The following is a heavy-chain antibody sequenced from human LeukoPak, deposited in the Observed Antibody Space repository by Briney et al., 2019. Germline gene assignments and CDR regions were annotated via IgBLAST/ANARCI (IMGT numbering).Heavy chain of an antibody. CDR3: ARVQVTAMISDY. V-gene: IGHV3-11*06. D-gene: IGHD2-21*02. J-gene: IGHJ4*02. CDR1: GFTFSDYY. CDR2: ISSSSSYT. Sequence: GGSLRLSCAASGFTFSDYYMSWIRQAPGKGLEWVSYISSSSSYTNYADSVKGRFTISRDNAKNSLYLQMNSLRAEDTAVYYCARVQVTAMISDYWGQGTLVTVSS.